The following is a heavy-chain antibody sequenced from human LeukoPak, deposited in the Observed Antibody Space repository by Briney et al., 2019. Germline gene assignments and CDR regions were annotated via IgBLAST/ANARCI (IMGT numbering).Heavy chain of an antibody. CDR1: GGSFSGYY. CDR3: ARTRPDIVVVPAAISQRGYYYYYYYMDV. CDR2: INHSGST. D-gene: IGHD2-2*02. V-gene: IGHV4-34*01. J-gene: IGHJ6*03. Sequence: SSETLSPTCAVYGGSFSGYYWSWIRQPPGRGLEWIGEINHSGSTNYNPSLKSRVTISVDTSKNQFSLKLSSVTAADTAVYYCARTRPDIVVVPAAISQRGYYYYYYYMDVWGKGTTVTVSS.